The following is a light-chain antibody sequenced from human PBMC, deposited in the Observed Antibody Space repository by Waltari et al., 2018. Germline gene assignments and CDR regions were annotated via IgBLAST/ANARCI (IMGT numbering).Light chain of an antibody. CDR3: CSYAGSSTVV. V-gene: IGLV2-23*02. CDR1: SPDVCPYNL. J-gene: IGLJ2*01. Sequence: QSALPQPASVSGSPGQSLTIPCTGTSPDVCPYNLVSWYQHHTGKAPKLMIYEVSKRPSGVSYRFSGSKSGNTASLTISGLQTDDEADYYCCSYAGSSTVVFGGGTKLTVL. CDR2: EVS.